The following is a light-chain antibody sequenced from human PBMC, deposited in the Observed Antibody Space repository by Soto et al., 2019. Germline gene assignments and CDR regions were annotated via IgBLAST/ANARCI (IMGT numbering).Light chain of an antibody. CDR2: AAS. Sequence: AIQMTQSPSSLSASVGDSVTITWRASQGIRNDLGWYQQKPGKAPKLLIYAASSLQSGVPSRFSGSGSGTDFTLTISSLQPEDFATYYCLQDYNYPWTFGQGTKVEIK. CDR1: QGIRND. V-gene: IGKV1-6*01. CDR3: LQDYNYPWT. J-gene: IGKJ1*01.